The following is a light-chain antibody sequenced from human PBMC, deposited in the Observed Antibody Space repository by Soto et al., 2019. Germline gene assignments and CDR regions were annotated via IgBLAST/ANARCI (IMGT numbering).Light chain of an antibody. J-gene: IGKJ1*01. Sequence: DIQLTPSQSFLSASVLYRVNITFRASQGINIFLALFQQKPGKAPKLLIYKASTLKSGVPSRFSGSGSGTEFTLTISSLQPDDFATYYCQNYNSYSEEFGQGTKVDIK. CDR1: QGINIF. CDR3: QNYNSYSEE. CDR2: KAS. V-gene: IGKV1-5*03.